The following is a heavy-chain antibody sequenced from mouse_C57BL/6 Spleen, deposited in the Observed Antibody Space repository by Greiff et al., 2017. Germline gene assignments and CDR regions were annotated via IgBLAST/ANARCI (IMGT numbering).Heavy chain of an antibody. V-gene: IGHV1-76*01. Sequence: VQLVESGAELVRPGASVKLSCKASGYTFTDYYINWVKQRPGQGLEWIARIYPGSGNTYYNEKFKGKATLTAEKSSSTAYMQLSSLTSEDSAVYFCARIYYGYDEGALFAYWGQGTLVTVSA. D-gene: IGHD2-2*01. CDR2: IYPGSGNT. CDR1: GYTFTDYY. CDR3: ARIYYGYDEGALFAY. J-gene: IGHJ3*01.